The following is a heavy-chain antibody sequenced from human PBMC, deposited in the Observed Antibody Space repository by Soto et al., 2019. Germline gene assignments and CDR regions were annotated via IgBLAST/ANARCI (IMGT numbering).Heavy chain of an antibody. CDR3: AVTMVRGVSMFYYYYGMDV. CDR1: GGTFSSYA. J-gene: IGHJ6*02. Sequence: VQLVQSGAEVKKPGSSVKVSCKASGGTFSSYAISWVRQAPGQGLEWMGGIIPIFGTANYAQKFQGRVTITADESTSTAYMELSSLRSEDTAVYYCAVTMVRGVSMFYYYYGMDVWGQGTTVTVSS. V-gene: IGHV1-69*01. CDR2: IIPIFGTA. D-gene: IGHD3-10*01.